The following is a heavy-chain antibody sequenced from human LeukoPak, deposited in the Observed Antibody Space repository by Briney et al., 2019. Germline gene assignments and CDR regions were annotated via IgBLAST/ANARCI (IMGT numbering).Heavy chain of an antibody. D-gene: IGHD3-10*01. J-gene: IGHJ4*02. CDR1: GGSFSGYY. V-gene: IGHV4-34*01. CDR3: ARGRITMVRGVMVLFDY. Sequence: SETLSLTCAVYGGSFSGYYWSWIRQPPGKGLEWIGEIKHSGSTNYNPSLKSRVTISVDTSKNQLSLKLSSVTAADTAVYYCARGRITMVRGVMVLFDYWGQGTLVTVSS. CDR2: IKHSGST.